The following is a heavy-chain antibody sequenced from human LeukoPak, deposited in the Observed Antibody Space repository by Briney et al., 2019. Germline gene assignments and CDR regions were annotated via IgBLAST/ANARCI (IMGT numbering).Heavy chain of an antibody. CDR3: ARHGDSSGYYPIYFDY. Sequence: SETLSLTCTVSGGSISSSSYYWGWIRQPPGKGLEWIGSIYYSGSTYYNPSLKSRVTISVDTSKNQFSLELSSVTAADTAVYYCARHGDSSGYYPIYFDYWGQGTLVTVSS. D-gene: IGHD3-22*01. CDR1: GGSISSSSYY. V-gene: IGHV4-39*01. J-gene: IGHJ4*02. CDR2: IYYSGST.